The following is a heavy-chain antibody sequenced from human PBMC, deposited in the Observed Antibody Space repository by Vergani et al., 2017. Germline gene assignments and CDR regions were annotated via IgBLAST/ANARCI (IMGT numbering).Heavy chain of an antibody. D-gene: IGHD3-9*01. V-gene: IGHV1-46*03. CDR1: GYTFSNYY. CDR3: ARGDYCILTGYRY. CDR2: INPSGGHT. Sequence: VQVVQSGAEVKKSGASVKVSCKTSGYTFSNYYMHWVRQAPGQGLEWMGIINPSGGHTNYAQKFQGRVTMTRDTFTSTVYMELSSLRSEDTAIYYCARGDYCILTGYRYWGQGSVVTDSA. J-gene: IGHJ4*02.